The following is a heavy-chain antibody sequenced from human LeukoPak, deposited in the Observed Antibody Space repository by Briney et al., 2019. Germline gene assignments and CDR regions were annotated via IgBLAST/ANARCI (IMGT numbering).Heavy chain of an antibody. CDR1: GYTFTSYD. D-gene: IGHD3-22*01. J-gene: IGHJ4*02. V-gene: IGHV1-8*01. CDR2: MNPNSGNT. CDR3: ARVVDSSGYILFGY. Sequence: ASVKVPCKASGYTFTSYDINWVRQATGQGLEWMGWMNPNSGNTGYAQKFQGRVTMTRNTSISTAYMELSSLRSEDTAVYYCARVVDSSGYILFGYWGQGTLVTVSS.